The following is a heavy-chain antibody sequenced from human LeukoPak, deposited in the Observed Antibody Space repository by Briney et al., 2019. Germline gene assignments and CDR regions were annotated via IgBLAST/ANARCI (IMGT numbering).Heavy chain of an antibody. V-gene: IGHV3-30*04. J-gene: IGHJ5*02. CDR2: ISYDGSNK. CDR1: GFTFSSYA. CDR3: ARGADGVSSNSRGWFDP. Sequence: GGTLRLSCAASGFTFSSYAMHWVRQAPGKGLEWVAVISYDGSNKYYADSVRGRFTISRDNAKNSLYLQMNSLRAEDTAVYSCARGADGVSSNSRGWFDPWGQGTLVTVSS. D-gene: IGHD2-15*01.